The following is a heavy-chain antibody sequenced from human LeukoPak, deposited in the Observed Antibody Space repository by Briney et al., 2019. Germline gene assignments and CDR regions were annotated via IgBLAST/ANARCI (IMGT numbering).Heavy chain of an antibody. J-gene: IGHJ4*02. CDR1: GGSISSGDYY. Sequence: SQTLSLTCSVSGGSISSGDYYWSWIRQPPGKGLEWIGYIYYSGSTYYNPSLKSRVTISVDTSKNQFSLRLTSVTAADTAVYFCARAEGMPATFDYWGQGTLVTVSS. D-gene: IGHD2-2*01. V-gene: IGHV4-30-4*01. CDR3: ARAEGMPATFDY. CDR2: IYYSGST.